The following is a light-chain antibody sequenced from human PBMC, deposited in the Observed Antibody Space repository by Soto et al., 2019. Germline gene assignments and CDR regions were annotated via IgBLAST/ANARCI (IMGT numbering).Light chain of an antibody. CDR1: QSVSSY. Sequence: VLTQSPATLSLSPGERATLSCRASQSVSSYLAWYQQKPGQAPRLLIYDASNRATGIPARFSGSGSGTDFTLTISSLEPEDFAVYYCQQRSTFGQGTKVDIK. CDR3: QQRST. J-gene: IGKJ1*01. CDR2: DAS. V-gene: IGKV3-11*01.